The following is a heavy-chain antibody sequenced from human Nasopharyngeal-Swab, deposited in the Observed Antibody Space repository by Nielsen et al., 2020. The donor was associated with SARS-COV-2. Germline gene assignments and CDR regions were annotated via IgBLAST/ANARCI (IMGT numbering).Heavy chain of an antibody. Sequence: GGSLRSCAASGFTFSGYAMSWVRQAPGKGLEWVSAIGGTGGSTYYADSMKGQFTISRDNSKNTLYLQMNSLRAEDTAVYYCAKDHLQGGNYGDAFDIWGQGTTVTVSS. D-gene: IGHD4-23*01. V-gene: IGHV3-23*01. J-gene: IGHJ3*02. CDR1: GFTFSGYA. CDR3: AKDHLQGGNYGDAFDI. CDR2: IGGTGGST.